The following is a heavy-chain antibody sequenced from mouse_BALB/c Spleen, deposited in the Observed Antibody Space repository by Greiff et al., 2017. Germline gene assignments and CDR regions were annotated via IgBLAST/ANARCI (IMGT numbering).Heavy chain of an antibody. V-gene: IGHV5-4*02. Sequence: EVQLQESGGGLVKPGGSLKLSCAASGFTFSDYYMYWVRQTPEKRLEWVATISDGGSYTYYPDSVKGRFTISRDNAKNNLYLQMSSLKSEDTAMYYCARDGTYYGNEAWFAYWGQGTLVTVSA. CDR1: GFTFSDYY. CDR3: ARDGTYYGNEAWFAY. D-gene: IGHD2-10*01. CDR2: ISDGGSYT. J-gene: IGHJ3*01.